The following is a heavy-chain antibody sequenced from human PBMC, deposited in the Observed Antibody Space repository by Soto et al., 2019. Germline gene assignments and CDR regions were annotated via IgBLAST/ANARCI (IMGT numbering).Heavy chain of an antibody. CDR3: ARAEYSSSGTIYGYFDL. D-gene: IGHD6-6*01. J-gene: IGHJ2*01. CDR2: IIPIFGTA. Sequence: QVQLVQSGAEGKKPGSSVKVSCKASGGTFSSYAISWVRQAPGQGLEWMGGIIPIFGTANYAQKFQGRVKIGADESTTTAYMELSRRGSEDTAVYYCARAEYSSSGTIYGYFDLWGRGTVVTVSS. CDR1: GGTFSSYA. V-gene: IGHV1-69*19.